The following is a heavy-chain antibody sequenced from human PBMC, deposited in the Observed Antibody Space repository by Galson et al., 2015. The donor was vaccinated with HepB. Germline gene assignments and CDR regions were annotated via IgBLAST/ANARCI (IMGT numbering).Heavy chain of an antibody. Sequence: SLRLSCATSGFSFSDYYMSWIRQAPGKGREWVAWICGSSSYTNYGDSAKGRFTISRDNARNILYLQMNSLRAGDTAIYYCARGGQTAPLDYWGQATLVSVSS. D-gene: IGHD1-1*01. V-gene: IGHV3-11*06. CDR2: ICGSSSYT. CDR3: ARGGQTAPLDY. J-gene: IGHJ4*02. CDR1: GFSFSDYY.